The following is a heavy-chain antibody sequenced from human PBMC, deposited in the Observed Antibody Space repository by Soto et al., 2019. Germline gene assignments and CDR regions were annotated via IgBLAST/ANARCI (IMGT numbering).Heavy chain of an antibody. V-gene: IGHV1-2*02. J-gene: IGHJ4*02. CDR3: ARWRLGELSLGPDY. CDR2: INPNSGGT. Sequence: ASVKVSCKASGSTFTGYYMHWVRQAPGQGLEWMGWINPNSGGTNYAQKFQGRVTMTRDTSISTAYMELSRLRSDDTAVYYCARWRLGELSLGPDYWGQGTLVTVSS. D-gene: IGHD3-16*02. CDR1: GSTFTGYY.